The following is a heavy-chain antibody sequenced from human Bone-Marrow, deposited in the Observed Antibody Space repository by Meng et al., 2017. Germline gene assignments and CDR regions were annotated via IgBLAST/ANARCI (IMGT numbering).Heavy chain of an antibody. CDR1: GGSFSGYY. V-gene: IGHV4-34*01. J-gene: IGHJ4*02. Sequence: QLQQWGAGMVKPSGTLSLTCAVYGGSFSGYYWSWIRQPPGKGLEWIGEINHSGSTNYNPSLKSRVTISVDTSKNQFSLKLSSVTAADTAVYYCARARLYYYDSSGYPSYFDYWGQGTLVTVSS. D-gene: IGHD3-22*01. CDR2: INHSGST. CDR3: ARARLYYYDSSGYPSYFDY.